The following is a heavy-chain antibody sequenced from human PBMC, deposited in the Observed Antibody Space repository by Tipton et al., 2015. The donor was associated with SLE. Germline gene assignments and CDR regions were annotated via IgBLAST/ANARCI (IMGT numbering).Heavy chain of an antibody. D-gene: IGHD3-10*01. V-gene: IGHV4-34*01. CDR2: INHSGST. CDR1: GGSFSGYY. J-gene: IGHJ4*02. Sequence: LRLSCAVYGGSFSGYYWSWIRQPPGKGLEWIGEINHSGSTNYNPSLKSRVTISVDTSKNQSSLKLSSVTAADTAVYYCARGFTMVRGLFDYWGQGTLVTVSS. CDR3: ARGFTMVRGLFDY.